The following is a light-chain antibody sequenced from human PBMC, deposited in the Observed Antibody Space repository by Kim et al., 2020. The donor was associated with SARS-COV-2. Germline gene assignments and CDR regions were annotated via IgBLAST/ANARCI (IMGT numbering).Light chain of an antibody. J-gene: IGLJ3*02. CDR1: SGPSSYG. CDR3: QTWGPGIRV. CDR2: VNSDGSH. Sequence: ASVKLACTLGSGPSSYGVAWHQQRAEKGPRYLRKVNSDGSHNKGDGIPDRFSGSGSGAERYLTISSLQSEDEADYYCQTWGPGIRVFGGGTQLTVL. V-gene: IGLV4-69*01.